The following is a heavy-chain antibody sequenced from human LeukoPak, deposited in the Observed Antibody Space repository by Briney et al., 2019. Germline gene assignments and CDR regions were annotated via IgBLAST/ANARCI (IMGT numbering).Heavy chain of an antibody. D-gene: IGHD2-2*01. CDR2: INAGNGNT. CDR1: GYTFTSYA. J-gene: IGHJ3*02. V-gene: IGHV1-3*03. CDR3: ARAGYCSSTSCYGTSDAFDI. Sequence: ASVKVSCKASGYTFTSYAMHWVRQAPGQRLEWMGWINAGNGNTKYSQEFQGRVTITRDTSASTAYMELSSLRSEDMAVYYCARAGYCSSTSCYGTSDAFDIWGQGTMVTVSS.